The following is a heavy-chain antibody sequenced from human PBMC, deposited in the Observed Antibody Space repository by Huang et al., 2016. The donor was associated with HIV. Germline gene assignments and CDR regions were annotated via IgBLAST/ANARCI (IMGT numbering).Heavy chain of an antibody. CDR1: GFGFANYA. V-gene: IGHV3-30-3*01. CDR2: ISNDGSSR. CDR3: TREYTVAGAFDL. J-gene: IGHJ3*01. Sequence: QVQLVESGGGVVQPGRSLRLSCAASGFGFANYAMHWVRQASGKRLEWVTFISNDGSSRYYADSVKGRFTISRDNFKNALYLQMNRLRGDDTAVYYCTREYTVAGAFDLWGQGTMVTVSS. D-gene: IGHD5-12*01.